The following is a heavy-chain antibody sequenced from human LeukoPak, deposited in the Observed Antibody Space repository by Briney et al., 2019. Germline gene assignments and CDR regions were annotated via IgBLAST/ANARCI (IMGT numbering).Heavy chain of an antibody. CDR3: ARTRITIFGVVIPAFDI. D-gene: IGHD3-3*01. J-gene: IGHJ3*02. CDR2: IYYSGST. Sequence: SQTLSLTCTVSGGSISSGDYYWSWLRQPPGKGLEWIGYIYYSGSTYYNPSLKSRVTISVDTSKNQFSLKLSSVTAADTAVYYCARTRITIFGVVIPAFDIWGQGTMVTVSS. CDR1: GGSISSGDYY. V-gene: IGHV4-30-4*01.